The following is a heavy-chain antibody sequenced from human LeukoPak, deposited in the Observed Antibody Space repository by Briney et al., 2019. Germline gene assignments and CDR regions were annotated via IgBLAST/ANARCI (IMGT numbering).Heavy chain of an antibody. J-gene: IGHJ4*02. D-gene: IGHD3-16*01. V-gene: IGHV3-30*18. Sequence: PGGSLRLSCAASGFTFSSYGMHWVRQAPGKGLEWVAVISYDGSNKYYADSVKGRFTISRDNSKNTLYLQMNSLRAEDTAVYYCAKDSVANYYFSGSYFDYWGQGTLVTVSS. CDR1: GFTFSSYG. CDR3: AKDSVANYYFSGSYFDY. CDR2: ISYDGSNK.